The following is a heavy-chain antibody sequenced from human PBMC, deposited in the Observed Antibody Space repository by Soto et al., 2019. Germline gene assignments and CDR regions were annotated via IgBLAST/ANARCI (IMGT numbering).Heavy chain of an antibody. CDR1: GASISSGDYY. V-gene: IGHV4-30-4*01. D-gene: IGHD3-22*01. CDR2: IYYSGST. CDR3: ARASYDSSTYYLDY. J-gene: IGHJ4*02. Sequence: QVQLQESGPGLVKPSQTLSLTCTVSGASISSGDYYWTWIRQPPGKGLEWIGSIYYSGSTYYNPSLNSRVTIXGXTXXNQLSRKLSSVTAADTAVYYCARASYDSSTYYLDYWGQGTLVTVSS.